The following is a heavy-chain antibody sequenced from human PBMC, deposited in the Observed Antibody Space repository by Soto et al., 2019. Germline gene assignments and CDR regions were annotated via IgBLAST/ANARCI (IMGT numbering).Heavy chain of an antibody. D-gene: IGHD1-20*01. V-gene: IGHV3-30-3*01. CDR3: ARGPITQTSFIDH. CDR2: ISYDGGNQ. CDR1: GFTFSSYP. J-gene: IGHJ4*02. Sequence: PGGSLRLSCEASGFTFSSYPMHWVRQAPGKGLEWVTVISYDGGNQYYADSVKGRFTISRDNSKDTLYLQMHSLRSDDTAVYFCARGPITQTSFIDHWGQGTLVTVLL.